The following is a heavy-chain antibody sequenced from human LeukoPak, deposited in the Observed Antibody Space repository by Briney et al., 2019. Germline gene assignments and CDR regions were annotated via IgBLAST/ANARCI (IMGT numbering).Heavy chain of an antibody. V-gene: IGHV3-9*01. CDR2: ISWNSGSI. Sequence: PGGSLRLSCAASGFTFDDYAMHWVRQAPGKGLEWVSGISWNSGSIGYADSVKGRFTISRDNAKNSLYLQMNSPRAEDTALYYCAKDPMSNTFGGVIVPNWFDPWGQGTLVTVSS. CDR3: AKDPMSNTFGGVIVPNWFDP. CDR1: GFTFDDYA. D-gene: IGHD3-16*02. J-gene: IGHJ5*02.